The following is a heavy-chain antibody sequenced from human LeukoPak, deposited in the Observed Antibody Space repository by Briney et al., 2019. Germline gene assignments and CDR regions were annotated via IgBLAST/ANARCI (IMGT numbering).Heavy chain of an antibody. Sequence: ASVKVSCKASGGTFSSYAISWVRQAPGQGLEWMGGIIPIFGTANYAQKFQGRVTITADESTSTAYMELSSLRSEDTAVYYCARVQWLAPQYYFDYWGQGTLVTVSS. J-gene: IGHJ4*02. CDR3: ARVQWLAPQYYFDY. CDR2: IIPIFGTA. CDR1: GGTFSSYA. V-gene: IGHV1-69*13. D-gene: IGHD6-19*01.